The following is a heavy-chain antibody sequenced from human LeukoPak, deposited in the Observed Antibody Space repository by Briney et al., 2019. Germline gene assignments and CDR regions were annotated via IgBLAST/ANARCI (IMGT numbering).Heavy chain of an antibody. D-gene: IGHD3-9*01. V-gene: IGHV3-74*01. J-gene: IGHJ6*03. CDR3: ARTYYDILTGYSLYYYYYYMDV. CDR1: GFTFSGNW. Sequence: GGSLRLSCAASGFTFSGNWMHWVRQAPGKGLVWVSRLDSDASITNYADSVKGRFTISSDNAKNTLYLQMNSLRAEDTAVYYCARTYYDILTGYSLYYYYYYMDVWGKGTTVTVSS. CDR2: LDSDASIT.